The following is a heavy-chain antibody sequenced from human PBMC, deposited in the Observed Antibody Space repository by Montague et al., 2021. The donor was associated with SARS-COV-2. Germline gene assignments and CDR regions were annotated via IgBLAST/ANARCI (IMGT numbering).Heavy chain of an antibody. CDR3: ARAPYYGPGKPYQFDY. CDR1: GGSLISSSYY. J-gene: IGHJ4*02. CDR2: SYRGGTT. D-gene: IGHD3-10*01. Sequence: SETLSLTCTVSGGSLISSSYYWGWIRQPPGKGLEWIGCSYRGGTTHYHPSLKSRVTISLDTSNNHFSLKVTSVTAADTAVYYCARAPYYGPGKPYQFDYWGRGTLVTVSS. V-gene: IGHV4-39*02.